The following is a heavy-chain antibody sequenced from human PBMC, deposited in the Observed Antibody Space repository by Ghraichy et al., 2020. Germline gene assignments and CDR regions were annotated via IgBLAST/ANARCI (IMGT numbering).Heavy chain of an antibody. CDR3: ARDLACSGGSCYSTY. CDR1: GFTFSDYY. Sequence: GESLNISCAASGFTFSDYYMSWIRQAPGKGLEWVSYISSSGSTIYYADSVKGRFTISRDNAKNSLYLQMNSLRAEDTAVYYCARDLACSGGSCYSTYWGQGTLVTVSS. J-gene: IGHJ4*02. CDR2: ISSSGSTI. V-gene: IGHV3-11*01. D-gene: IGHD2-15*01.